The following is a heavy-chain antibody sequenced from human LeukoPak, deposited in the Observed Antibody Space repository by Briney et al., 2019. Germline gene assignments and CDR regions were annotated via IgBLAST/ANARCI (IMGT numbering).Heavy chain of an antibody. V-gene: IGHV4-59*01. D-gene: IGHD3-16*01. CDR1: GGSISSYY. J-gene: IGHJ6*03. CDR3: ARDPGGYYYMDV. CDR2: IYYSGST. Sequence: PSETLSLTCTVSGGSISSYYWSWIRQPPRKGLEWIGYIYYSGSTNYNPSLKSRVTISVDTSKNQFSLKLSSVTAADTAVYYCARDPGGYYYMDVWGKGTTVTVSS.